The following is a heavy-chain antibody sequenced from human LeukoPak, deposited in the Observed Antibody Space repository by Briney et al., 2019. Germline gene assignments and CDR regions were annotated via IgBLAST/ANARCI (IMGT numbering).Heavy chain of an antibody. Sequence: GESLKTSCKGSGYSFTSYWIAWVRQMPGKGLEWMGIIYPGDSDTRYSPSFQGQVIISVDKSISTAYVQWSSLKASDIAMYYCARGSGWPLGGAFDYWGQGTLVTVSS. V-gene: IGHV5-51*01. D-gene: IGHD6-19*01. CDR1: GYSFTSYW. CDR3: ARGSGWPLGGAFDY. J-gene: IGHJ4*02. CDR2: IYPGDSDT.